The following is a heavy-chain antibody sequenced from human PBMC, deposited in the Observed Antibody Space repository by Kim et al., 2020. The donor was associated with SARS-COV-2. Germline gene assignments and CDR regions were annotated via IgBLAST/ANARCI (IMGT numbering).Heavy chain of an antibody. J-gene: IGHJ3*02. Sequence: DSVKGRFTISRENAKTSLYLQMNSLRAEDTAVYYCARGDSSSYPGDAFDIWGQGTMVTVSS. D-gene: IGHD6-13*01. CDR3: ARGDSSSYPGDAFDI. V-gene: IGHV3-21*01.